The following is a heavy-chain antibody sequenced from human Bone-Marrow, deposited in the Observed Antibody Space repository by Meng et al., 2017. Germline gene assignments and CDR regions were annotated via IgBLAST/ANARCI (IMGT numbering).Heavy chain of an antibody. D-gene: IGHD6-19*01. Sequence: GGSLRLSCAASGFTFSSYGMHWVRQAPGKGLEWVAVIWYDGSNKYYADSVKGRFTISRDNSKITLYLQMNSLRAEDTAVYYCARMTVAGTYFDYWGQGPLVPVSS. J-gene: IGHJ4*02. CDR1: GFTFSSYG. CDR3: ARMTVAGTYFDY. V-gene: IGHV3-33*01. CDR2: IWYDGSNK.